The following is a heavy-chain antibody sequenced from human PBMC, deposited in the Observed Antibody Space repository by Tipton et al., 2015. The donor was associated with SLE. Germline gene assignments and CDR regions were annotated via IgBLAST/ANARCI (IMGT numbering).Heavy chain of an antibody. Sequence: TLSLTCTVSGGSISSYYWSWIRQPPGKGLEWIGYIYYSGSTNYNPSLKSRVTISVDTSKNQFSLKLSSVTAADTAVYYCATSVGGSSPYYFDYWGQGQWSPSLQ. J-gene: IGHJ4*02. CDR3: ATSVGGSSPYYFDY. CDR1: GGSISSYY. CDR2: IYYSGST. V-gene: IGHV4-59*01. D-gene: IGHD6-13*01.